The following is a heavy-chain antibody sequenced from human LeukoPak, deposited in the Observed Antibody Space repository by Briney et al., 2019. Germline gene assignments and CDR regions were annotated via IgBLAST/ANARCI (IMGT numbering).Heavy chain of an antibody. CDR1: GYTFTGYA. J-gene: IGHJ4*02. V-gene: IGHV7-4-1*02. Sequence: ASVKVSCKASGYTFTGYAMNWVRQAPGQGLEWMAWINTNTGNPTYAQGYTGRFVFSVDTSVSTAYLQINSLKTEDTAVYYCARGMAKDYFDYWGQVTLVTVSS. CDR3: ARGMAKDYFDY. D-gene: IGHD5-24*01. CDR2: INTNTGNP.